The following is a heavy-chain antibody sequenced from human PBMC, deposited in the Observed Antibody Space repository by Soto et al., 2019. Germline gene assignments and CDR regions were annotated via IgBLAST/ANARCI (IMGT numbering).Heavy chain of an antibody. J-gene: IGHJ5*02. V-gene: IGHV3-30*18. Sequence: GGSLRLSCVASGFTFSRNGLHWVRQPPGKGLEWVAVISYDGSNKYYADSVKGRFTISRDNSKNTLYLQMNSLRSEDTAVYYCAKGVEQWLVQENWFDPWGQGTLVTVSS. CDR3: AKGVEQWLVQENWFDP. CDR1: GFTFSRNG. CDR2: ISYDGSNK. D-gene: IGHD6-19*01.